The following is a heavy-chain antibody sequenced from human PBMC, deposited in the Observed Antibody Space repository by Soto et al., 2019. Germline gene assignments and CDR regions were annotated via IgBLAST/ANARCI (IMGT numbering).Heavy chain of an antibody. J-gene: IGHJ6*03. V-gene: IGHV4-4*02. D-gene: IGHD3-22*01. Sequence: SETLSLTCAVSGGSISSSNWWSWVRQPPGKGLEWIGEIYHSGSTNYNPSLKSRVTISVDKSKNQFSLKLSSVTAADTAVYYCAKNAMTVTGYYYYYMDVWGKGTTVTVSS. CDR2: IYHSGST. CDR1: GGSISSSNW. CDR3: AKNAMTVTGYYYYYMDV.